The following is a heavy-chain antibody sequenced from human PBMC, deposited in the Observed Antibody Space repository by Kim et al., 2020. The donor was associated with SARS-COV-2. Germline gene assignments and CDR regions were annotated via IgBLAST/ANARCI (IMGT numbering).Heavy chain of an antibody. V-gene: IGHV3-21*01. CDR1: GFTFSIYS. D-gene: IGHD2-8*02. Sequence: GGSLRLSCTASGFTFSIYSMNWVRQAPGKGLEWVSSISSSSSYIKYADSVKGRFTISRDNAKNSLYLQMNSLGAEDTAVFYCARGDYCPRGVCQSHGMDVWGTGTTVTVSS. CDR2: ISSSSSYI. CDR3: ARGDYCPRGVCQSHGMDV. J-gene: IGHJ6*04.